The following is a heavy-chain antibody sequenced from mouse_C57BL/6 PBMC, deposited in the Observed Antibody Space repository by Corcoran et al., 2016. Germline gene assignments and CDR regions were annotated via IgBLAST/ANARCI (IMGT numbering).Heavy chain of an antibody. CDR1: GYTFTSYG. Sequence: QVQLQQSGAELARPGASVKLSCKASGYTFTSYGISWVKQRTGQGLEWIGEIYPRSGNTYYNEKFKGKATLTADKSSSTAYMELRSLTSEDSAVYFCARRRGGDFDYSGQGTTLTVSS. J-gene: IGHJ2*01. V-gene: IGHV1-81*01. CDR3: ARRRGGDFDY. CDR2: IYPRSGNT.